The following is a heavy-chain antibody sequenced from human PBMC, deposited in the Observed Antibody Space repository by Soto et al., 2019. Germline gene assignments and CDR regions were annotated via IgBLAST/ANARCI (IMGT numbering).Heavy chain of an antibody. V-gene: IGHV2-26*01. CDR2: IFSNDEK. Sequence: QVTLKESGPVLVKPTETLTLTCTVSGFSLSNARMGVSWIRQPPGKALEGLAHIFSNDEKSYSTTLKSRLTIYKDNSKSPVVPTKSNRDAVDTATYLRARIGRSGSGTYYPRYYYYGMDVWGQGTTVTVSS. D-gene: IGHD3-10*01. CDR3: ARIGRSGSGTYYPRYYYYGMDV. J-gene: IGHJ6*02. CDR1: GFSLSNARMG.